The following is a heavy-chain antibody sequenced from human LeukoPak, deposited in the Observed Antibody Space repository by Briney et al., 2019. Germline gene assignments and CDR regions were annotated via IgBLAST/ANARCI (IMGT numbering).Heavy chain of an antibody. CDR1: GGTFSSYA. Sequence: SVKVSCKASGGTFSSYAISWVRQAPGQGLEWMGGIIPIFGTANYAQKFQGRVTITTDESTSTAYMELSSLRSEDTAVYYCAREENYDSSGYYYVGYFDYWGQGTLVTVSS. D-gene: IGHD3-22*01. CDR2: IIPIFGTA. CDR3: AREENYDSSGYYYVGYFDY. V-gene: IGHV1-69*05. J-gene: IGHJ4*02.